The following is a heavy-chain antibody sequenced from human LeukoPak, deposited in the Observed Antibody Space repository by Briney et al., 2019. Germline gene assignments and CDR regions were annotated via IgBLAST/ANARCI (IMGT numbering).Heavy chain of an antibody. J-gene: IGHJ4*02. Sequence: GGSLRLSCAASGFTFSSYEMNWVRQAPGKGLEWVSYISSSDSTIYYADSVKGRFTISRHNATNSLYLQMNSLGAEDTAVYYCARRYSSRWAFDYWGQGTLVTVSS. CDR1: GFTFSSYE. CDR2: ISSSDSTI. V-gene: IGHV3-48*03. D-gene: IGHD6-13*01. CDR3: ARRYSSRWAFDY.